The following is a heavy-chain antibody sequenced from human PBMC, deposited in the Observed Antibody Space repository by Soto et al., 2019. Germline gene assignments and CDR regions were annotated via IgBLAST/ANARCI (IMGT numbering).Heavy chain of an antibody. CDR1: GYTFTSYY. J-gene: IGHJ5*02. CDR3: ARDGASRIGGSQNWFDP. V-gene: IGHV1-46*01. Sequence: GASVKVSCKASGYTFTSYYMHWVRQAPGQGLEWMGIINPSGGSTSYAQKFQGRVTMTRDTSTSTVYMELSSLRSEDTAVYYCARDGASRIGGSQNWFDPWGQGTLVTVSS. CDR2: INPSGGST. D-gene: IGHD3-16*01.